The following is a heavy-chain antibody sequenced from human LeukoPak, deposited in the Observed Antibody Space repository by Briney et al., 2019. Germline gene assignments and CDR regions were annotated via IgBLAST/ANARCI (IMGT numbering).Heavy chain of an antibody. D-gene: IGHD5-24*01. CDR3: AGDGYNYRLDY. CDR1: GGTFSSYA. V-gene: IGHV1-69*13. CDR2: IIPIFGTA. J-gene: IGHJ4*02. Sequence: ASVKVSCKASGGTFSSYAISWVRQAPGQGLEWMGGIIPIFGTANYAQKFQGRVTITADESTSTAYMELSSLRSEDTAVYYCAGDGYNYRLDYWGQGTLVTVSS.